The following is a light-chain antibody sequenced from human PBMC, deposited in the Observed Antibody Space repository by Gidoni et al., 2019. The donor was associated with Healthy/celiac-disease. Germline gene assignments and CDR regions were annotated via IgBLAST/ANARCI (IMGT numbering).Light chain of an antibody. Sequence: DIVMPHTPLSLSVTPGQPAYISCKSSQLLLHSDGKTYLYWYLQKPGQYQQLLIYEVSNRFSGVPDRCSGSGSGKDFTLKISRGEAEDVGVYYCMQSIQLPRTFGPGTKVDIK. CDR1: QLLLHSDGKTY. CDR2: EVS. V-gene: IGKV2D-29*02. CDR3: MQSIQLPRT. J-gene: IGKJ3*01.